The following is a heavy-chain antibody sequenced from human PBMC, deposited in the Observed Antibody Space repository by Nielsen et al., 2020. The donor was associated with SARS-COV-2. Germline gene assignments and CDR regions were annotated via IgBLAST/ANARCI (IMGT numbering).Heavy chain of an antibody. CDR2: ISGRGGNT. Sequence: GESLKISCEASGFNFSQYTMNWVRHAPGKGLEWASAISGRGGNTFYADSVKGRFTISRDNSKSTLYLQMNSLSAEDTAIYYCAKSDGGYSYGYPDYWGQGTLVTVSS. J-gene: IGHJ4*02. D-gene: IGHD5-18*01. CDR1: GFNFSQYT. V-gene: IGHV3-23*01. CDR3: AKSDGGYSYGYPDY.